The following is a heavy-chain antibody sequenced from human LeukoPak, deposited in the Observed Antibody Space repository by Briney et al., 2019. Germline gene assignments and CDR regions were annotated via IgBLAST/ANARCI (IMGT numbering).Heavy chain of an antibody. D-gene: IGHD2-2*01. CDR3: ATPGREYQLLLYAFDI. CDR1: GYTHTELS. V-gene: IGHV1-24*01. CDR2: FDPEDGET. J-gene: IGHJ3*02. Sequence: ASVKVSCKVSGYTHTELSMHWVRQAPGKGLEWMGGFDPEDGETIYAQKFQGRVTMTEDTSTDTAYMELSSLRSEDTAVYYCATPGREYQLLLYAFDIWGQGTMVTVSS.